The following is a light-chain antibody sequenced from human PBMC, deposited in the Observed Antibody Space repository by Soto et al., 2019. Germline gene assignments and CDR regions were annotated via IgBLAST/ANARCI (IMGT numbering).Light chain of an antibody. CDR3: QQYDGAPLT. V-gene: IGKV3-20*01. Sequence: ELVLTQSPDTLSLSPGARATLFCRASQTLSINSLAWYQQKPGQAPRLLIYAASTRDTGIPDRFNGSGSGTDFALTINRLEPEDFAVYYCQQYDGAPLTFGPGTKVYVK. J-gene: IGKJ3*01. CDR1: QTLSINS. CDR2: AAS.